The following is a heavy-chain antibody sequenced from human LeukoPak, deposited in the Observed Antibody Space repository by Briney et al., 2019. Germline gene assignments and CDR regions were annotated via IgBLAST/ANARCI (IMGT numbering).Heavy chain of an antibody. Sequence: PSETLSLTCAVYGGSFRGYYWSWIRQPPGKGLEWIGEINHSGSTNYNPSLKSRVTISVDTSKNKFSLKMSSLTAADTAAYYCARDRLTAWVRGGAFVMGREGTRLTV. CDR3: ARDRLTAWVRGGAFVM. CDR1: GGSFRGYY. J-gene: IGHJ3*02. V-gene: IGHV4-34*01. D-gene: IGHD3-10*01. CDR2: INHSGST.